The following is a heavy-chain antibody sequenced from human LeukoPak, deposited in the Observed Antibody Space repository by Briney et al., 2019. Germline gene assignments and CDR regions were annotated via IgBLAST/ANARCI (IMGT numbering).Heavy chain of an antibody. D-gene: IGHD6-13*01. CDR1: GYTFTSYD. Sequence: GASVKVSCKASGYTFTSYDINWVRQATGQGLEWMGWMNPNSGNTGYAQKFQGRVTITRNTSISTAYMELSSLRSEDTAVYYCARGRAAAGSKGYYFDYWGQGTLVTVS. V-gene: IGHV1-8*03. CDR2: MNPNSGNT. J-gene: IGHJ4*02. CDR3: ARGRAAAGSKGYYFDY.